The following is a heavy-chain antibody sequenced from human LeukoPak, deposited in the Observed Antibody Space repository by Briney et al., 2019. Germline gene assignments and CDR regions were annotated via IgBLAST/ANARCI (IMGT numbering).Heavy chain of an antibody. CDR3: ARDKTYDFWSGYPPYYFDY. V-gene: IGHV3-30*04. D-gene: IGHD3-3*01. CDR1: GFTFSSYA. CDR2: ISYDGSNK. J-gene: IGHJ4*02. Sequence: GGSLRLSCAASGFTFSSYAMHWVRQAPGKGLEWVAVISYDGSNKYYADSVKGRFTISRDNSKNTLYLQMNSLRAEDTAVYYCARDKTYDFWSGYPPYYFDYWGQGILVTVSS.